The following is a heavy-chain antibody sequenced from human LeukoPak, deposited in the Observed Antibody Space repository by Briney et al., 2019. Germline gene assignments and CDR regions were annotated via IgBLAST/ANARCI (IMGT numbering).Heavy chain of an antibody. CDR3: ARDRYRDGTFDY. CDR1: GGSISSSSYY. Sequence: PSETLSLTCTVSGGSISSSSYYWGWIRQPPGKGLEWIGSIYYSGSTYYNPSLKSRVTISVDTSKNQFSLKLSSVTAADTAVYYCARDRYRDGTFDYWGQGTLVTVSS. V-gene: IGHV4-39*07. CDR2: IYYSGST. D-gene: IGHD1-26*01. J-gene: IGHJ4*02.